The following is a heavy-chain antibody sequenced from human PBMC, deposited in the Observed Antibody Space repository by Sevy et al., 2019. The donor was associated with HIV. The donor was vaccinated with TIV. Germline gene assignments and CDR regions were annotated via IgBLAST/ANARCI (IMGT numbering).Heavy chain of an antibody. CDR1: GYTFNTYW. V-gene: IGHV5-51*01. CDR3: ATPALNYYDSNGYGFNL. Sequence: GESLKISCKGSGYTFNTYWIAWVRQMPGKGLEWMGIIYPDDSDTRYSPSFQGHVTISADKSTDTAYLQWSSLKASDTAMYYCATPALNYYDSNGYGFNLWGQGTMVTVSS. D-gene: IGHD3-22*01. CDR2: IYPDDSDT. J-gene: IGHJ3*01.